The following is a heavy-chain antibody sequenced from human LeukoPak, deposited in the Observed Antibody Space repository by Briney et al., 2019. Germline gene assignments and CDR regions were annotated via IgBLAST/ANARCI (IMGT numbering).Heavy chain of an antibody. Sequence: GASVKVSCKASGYTFTGYYMHWVRQAPGQGLEWMGWINPNSGGTNYAQKFQGRVTMTRDTSISTAYMELSRLRSDDTAVYYCARGPSGSPVAFGIWGQGTMVTVSS. CDR1: GYTFTGYY. CDR2: INPNSGGT. D-gene: IGHD3-10*01. J-gene: IGHJ3*02. V-gene: IGHV1-2*02. CDR3: ARGPSGSPVAFGI.